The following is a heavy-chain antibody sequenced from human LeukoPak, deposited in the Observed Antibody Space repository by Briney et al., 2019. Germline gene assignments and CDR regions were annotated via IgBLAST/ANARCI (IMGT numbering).Heavy chain of an antibody. V-gene: IGHV3-21*04. CDR3: VRDQHPGWGEYFQH. D-gene: IGHD3-16*01. CDR2: ISRNSGHM. J-gene: IGHJ1*01. CDR1: QFXFSDYS. Sequence: GGSLRLSCAASQFXFSDYSINWVRQAPGKGLEWVSSISRNSGHMYYADSVKGRFTISRDNAKNSLFLQMNSLRAEDTAVYYCVRDQHPGWGEYFQHWGQGTLVTVSS.